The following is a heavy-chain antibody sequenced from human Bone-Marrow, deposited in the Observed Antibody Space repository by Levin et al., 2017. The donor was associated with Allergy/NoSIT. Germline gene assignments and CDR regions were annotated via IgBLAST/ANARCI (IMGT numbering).Heavy chain of an antibody. D-gene: IGHD6-13*01. CDR1: GGTFSSYA. CDR2: IIPIFGTA. Sequence: SVKVSCKASGGTFSSYAISWVRQAPGQGLEWMGGIIPIFGTANYAQKFQGRVTITADESTSTAYMELSSLRSEDTAVYYCARVVRSSSFLDYYYMDVWGKGTTVTVSS. V-gene: IGHV1-69*13. CDR3: ARVVRSSSFLDYYYMDV. J-gene: IGHJ6*03.